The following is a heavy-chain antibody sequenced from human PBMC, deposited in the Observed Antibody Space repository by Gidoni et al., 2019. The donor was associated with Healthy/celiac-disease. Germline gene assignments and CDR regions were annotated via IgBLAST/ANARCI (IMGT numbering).Heavy chain of an antibody. Sequence: EVQLVESGGGVVRPGGSLRLSCAASGFTFDDYGMSWVRQAPGKGLEWVSGINWNGGSTGYADSVKGRFTISRDNAKNSLYLQMNSLRAEDTALYHCARDYGTYYDSTADAFDIWGQGTMVTVSS. CDR2: INWNGGST. CDR3: ARDYGTYYDSTADAFDI. D-gene: IGHD3-22*01. J-gene: IGHJ3*02. V-gene: IGHV3-20*01. CDR1: GFTFDDYG.